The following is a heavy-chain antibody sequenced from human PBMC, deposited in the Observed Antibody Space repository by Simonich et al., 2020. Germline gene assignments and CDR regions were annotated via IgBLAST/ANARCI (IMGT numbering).Heavy chain of an antibody. J-gene: IGHJ3*02. V-gene: IGHV4-39*01. D-gene: IGHD6-6*01. Sequence: QLQLQESGPGLVKPSETLSLTCTVSGGSISSSSYYWGWIRQPPGKGLEWIGGIYYRGSTSYNPPLKSRVTISVDTSKNQFSRKLSSVTAADTAVYYCASTLFTASSSFAFDIWGQGTMVTVSS. CDR3: ASTLFTASSSFAFDI. CDR2: IYYRGST. CDR1: GGSISSSSYY.